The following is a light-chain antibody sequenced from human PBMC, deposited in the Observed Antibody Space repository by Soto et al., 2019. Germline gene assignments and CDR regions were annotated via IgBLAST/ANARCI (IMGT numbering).Light chain of an antibody. CDR3: QHYDSYSGT. V-gene: IGKV1-5*03. Sequence: DIQMTQSPSTLSASVGDRVTITCRASQSINSWLAWYQQKPGKAPKLLIYRASTLEGGVPSRFSGSGSGTEFTLTISSLQPDDVSTYYCQHYDSYSGTFGPGTKVDIK. CDR1: QSINSW. CDR2: RAS. J-gene: IGKJ3*01.